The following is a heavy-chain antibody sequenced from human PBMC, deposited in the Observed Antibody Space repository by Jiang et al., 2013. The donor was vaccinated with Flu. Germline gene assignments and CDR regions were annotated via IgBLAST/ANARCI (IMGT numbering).Heavy chain of an antibody. CDR3: AREGREQQHYYYYYYMDV. D-gene: IGHD6-13*01. Sequence: GLVQPGGSLRLSCAASGFTFSSYWMSWVRQAPGKGLEWVANIKQDGSEKYYVDSVKGRFTISRDNAKNSLYLQMNSLRAEDTAVYYCAREGREQQHYYYYYYMDVWGKGTTVTVSS. J-gene: IGHJ6*03. CDR2: IKQDGSEK. CDR1: GFTFSSYW. V-gene: IGHV3-7*01.